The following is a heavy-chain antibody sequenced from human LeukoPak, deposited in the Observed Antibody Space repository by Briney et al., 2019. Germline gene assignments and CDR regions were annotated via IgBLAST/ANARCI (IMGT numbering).Heavy chain of an antibody. V-gene: IGHV3-30*18. J-gene: IGHJ4*02. D-gene: IGHD3-22*01. CDR2: ISSDGSHQ. CDR1: GFTFTNFA. Sequence: PGRSLRLSCAASGFTFTNFAIHWVRQAPGKGLEWVSLISSDGSHQYYPDSVKGRFTISRDNSKNTLYLQMNSLRAEDTAVYYCAKGHYYDSSGYYQHFDHWGQGTLVAVSS. CDR3: AKGHYYDSSGYYQHFDH.